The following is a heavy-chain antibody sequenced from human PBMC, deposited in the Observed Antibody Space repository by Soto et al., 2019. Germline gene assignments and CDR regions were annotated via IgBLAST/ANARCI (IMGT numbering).Heavy chain of an antibody. CDR1: GDSISTVDYF. CDR3: ARGRYCLTGRCFPNWFES. CDR2: IYKSTTT. D-gene: IGHD2-15*01. V-gene: IGHV4-30-4*01. J-gene: IGHJ5*01. Sequence: QVHLLESGPGLVKPSQTLSLTCSVSGDSISTVDYFWAWIRQPPGQALEYIGYIYKSTTTYYKPSFEGRVAISLDTSKSQFSLTVTSVNAADTDVYFCARGRYCLTGRCFPNWFESWGQGTLVTVSS.